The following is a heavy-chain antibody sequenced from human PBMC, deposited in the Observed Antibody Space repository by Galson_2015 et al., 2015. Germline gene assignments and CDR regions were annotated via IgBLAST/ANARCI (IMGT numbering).Heavy chain of an antibody. J-gene: IGHJ4*02. Sequence: TLSLTCTVSGGSISSGGYYWSWIRQHPGKGLEWIGYIYYSGSTYYNPSLKSRVTISVDTSKNQFSLKLSSVTAADTAVYYCARGFYDFWSGYYTGSYFDYWGQGTLVTVSS. CDR2: IYYSGST. CDR1: GGSISSGGYY. CDR3: ARGFYDFWSGYYTGSYFDY. D-gene: IGHD3-3*01. V-gene: IGHV4-31*03.